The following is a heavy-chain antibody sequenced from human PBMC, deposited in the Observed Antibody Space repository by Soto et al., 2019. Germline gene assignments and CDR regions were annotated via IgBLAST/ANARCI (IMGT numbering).Heavy chain of an antibody. V-gene: IGHV3-48*01. CDR3: VRGGRPFDY. CDR2: ISSSGTTI. J-gene: IGHJ4*02. Sequence: GGSLRLSCAASGFTFNSFTMNWVRQAPGKGLEWVSYISSSGTTIYFADSVKGRFTISRDNAKNSLDLQMNSLRVEDTAVYYCVRGGRPFDYWGQGTLVTVS. D-gene: IGHD3-10*01. CDR1: GFTFNSFT.